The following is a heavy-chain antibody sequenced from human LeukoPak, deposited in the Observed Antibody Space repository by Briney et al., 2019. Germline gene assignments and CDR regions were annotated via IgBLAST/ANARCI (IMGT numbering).Heavy chain of an antibody. CDR2: IYTSGST. V-gene: IGHV4-4*07. Sequence: PSETLSLTCTVSGGSISSYYWSWIRQPAGKGLEWIGRIYTSGSTNYNPSLKSRVTISVDMPKNQFSLKLSSVTAADTAVYYCARSEKIRGKRVHYCTNGVCYTGWFDPWGQGTLVTVSS. CDR1: GGSISSYY. D-gene: IGHD2-8*01. J-gene: IGHJ5*02. CDR3: ARSEKIRGKRVHYCTNGVCYTGWFDP.